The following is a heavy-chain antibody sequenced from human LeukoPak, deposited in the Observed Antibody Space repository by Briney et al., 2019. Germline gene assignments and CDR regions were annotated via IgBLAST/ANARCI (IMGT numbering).Heavy chain of an antibody. CDR3: ARYYYGSGSTYFDY. CDR2: IYYSGST. Sequence: SETLSLTCTVSGGSISSSGYYWGWIRRPPGKGLEWIGSIYYSGSTYYNPSLKSRVTISVDTSKNQFSLKLSSVTAADTAVYYCARYYYGSGSTYFDYWGQGTLVTVSS. D-gene: IGHD3-10*01. CDR1: GGSISSSGYY. J-gene: IGHJ4*02. V-gene: IGHV4-39*01.